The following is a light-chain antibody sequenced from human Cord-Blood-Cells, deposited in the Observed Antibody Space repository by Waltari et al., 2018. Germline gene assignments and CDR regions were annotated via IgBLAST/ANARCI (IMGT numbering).Light chain of an antibody. CDR3: QQYKNWPPYS. J-gene: IGKJ2*03. V-gene: IGKV3-15*01. CDR2: GAS. Sequence: EIVMTQSPATLSVSPGDRATLSCRASQSVSSNLAWYQQKPGQAPRLLIYGASTRATGIPARFSGSGSWTEFTLTISSLQSEDFAVYYCQQYKNWPPYSFGQGTKLEIK. CDR1: QSVSSN.